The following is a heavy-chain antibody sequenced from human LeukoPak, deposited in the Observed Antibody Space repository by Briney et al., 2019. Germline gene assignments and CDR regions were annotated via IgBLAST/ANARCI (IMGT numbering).Heavy chain of an antibody. V-gene: IGHV3-23*01. D-gene: IGHD3-9*01. CDR3: AKDMRFDWTPYYFDY. Sequence: GGSLRLSCTASGFTFSSYTMSWVRQAPGKGLKWVSTITTGGPNTYYADSVKGRFTVSRDDSKNTLYLQMNSLRAEDTAVYYCAKDMRFDWTPYYFDYWGQGTLVTDSS. J-gene: IGHJ4*02. CDR2: ITTGGPNT. CDR1: GFTFSSYT.